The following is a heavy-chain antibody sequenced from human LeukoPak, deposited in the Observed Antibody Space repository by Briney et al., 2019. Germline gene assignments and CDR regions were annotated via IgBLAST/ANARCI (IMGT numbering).Heavy chain of an antibody. D-gene: IGHD1-26*01. CDR1: GGTFSSYA. J-gene: IGHJ3*01. V-gene: IGHV1-46*01. Sequence: ASVKVSCKASGGTFSSYAISWVRQAPGQGLEWMGIINPSGGRTSYAQKFQGRVTMTRDMSTSTVYMELSSLRSEDTAVYYCARGDGEGATIYAFDFWGQGTMVTVSS. CDR3: ARGDGEGATIYAFDF. CDR2: INPSGGRT.